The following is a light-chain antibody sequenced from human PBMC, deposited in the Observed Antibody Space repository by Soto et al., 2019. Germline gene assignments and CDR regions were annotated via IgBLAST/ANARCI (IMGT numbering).Light chain of an antibody. CDR2: GVS. V-gene: IGKV3-15*01. J-gene: IGKJ4*01. CDR1: QSVSSN. CDR3: QQYNNWPLT. Sequence: EIVMTQSPATLSVSPGETATLSCRASQSVSSNFAWYQQKPGQAPRLLIYGVSTRATGIPARFSGSGSGTEFTLTISSLHSEDFALYYCQQYNNWPLTFGGGTKVEIK.